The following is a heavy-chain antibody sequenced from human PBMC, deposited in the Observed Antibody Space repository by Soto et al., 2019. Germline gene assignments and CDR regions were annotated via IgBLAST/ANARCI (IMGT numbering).Heavy chain of an antibody. CDR3: ATPVTHPHFDN. Sequence: EVQLVESGGGLVQPGGSLRLSCAASGFRFSSYEMNWVRQAPGKGLEWVSYISSRSGSTIYYANSVKGRFTISRDNAKDSLYLQMNSLKAEATAVYYGATPVTHPHFDNWGQGTLVTVSS. D-gene: IGHD3-9*01. V-gene: IGHV3-48*03. CDR1: GFRFSSYE. CDR2: ISSRSGSTI. J-gene: IGHJ4*02.